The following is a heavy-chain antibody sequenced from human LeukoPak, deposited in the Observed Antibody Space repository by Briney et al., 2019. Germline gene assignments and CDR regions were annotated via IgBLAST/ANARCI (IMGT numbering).Heavy chain of an antibody. V-gene: IGHV3-23*01. CDR2: INGSGCST. D-gene: IGHD3-9*01. Sequence: GDSLRLSCAASGFTFSCYAMSWLRQAPGKGLDWVSAINGSGCSTYYDDCVKGRYNISRDNSKNTLYLQMNSLRAEDTAVYYCAKDRLSYDILIGWVDYFDYWGQGTLVTVSS. CDR3: AKDRLSYDILIGWVDYFDY. CDR1: GFTFSCYA. J-gene: IGHJ4*02.